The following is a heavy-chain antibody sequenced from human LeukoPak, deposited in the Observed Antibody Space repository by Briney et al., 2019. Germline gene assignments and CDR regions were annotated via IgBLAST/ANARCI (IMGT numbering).Heavy chain of an antibody. CDR1: GGSFSGYY. CDR2: INHSGST. J-gene: IGHJ4*02. V-gene: IGHV4-34*01. CDR3: ARAPIVGANFDY. D-gene: IGHD1-26*01. Sequence: PSETLSLTCAVYGGSFSGYYWSWIRQPPGKGLEWIGEINHSGSTNYNPSLESRVTISVDTSKNQFSLKLSSVTAADTAVYYCARAPIVGANFDYWGQGTLVTVSS.